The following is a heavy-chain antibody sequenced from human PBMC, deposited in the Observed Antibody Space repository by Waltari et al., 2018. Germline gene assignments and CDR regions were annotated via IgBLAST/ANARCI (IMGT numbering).Heavy chain of an antibody. V-gene: IGHV4-39*07. J-gene: IGHJ4*02. CDR2: IYYSGSA. Sequence: QLQLQESGPGLVKPSETLSLTCTVSGGSISSSSYYWGWIRQPPGTGLAWIGSIYYSGSAYYNPSLKSRVTISVDTSNNQFSLKLSAVTAADTAVYYCARGGAMPPVADYWGQGTLVTVSS. D-gene: IGHD2-2*01. CDR1: GGSISSSSYY. CDR3: ARGGAMPPVADY.